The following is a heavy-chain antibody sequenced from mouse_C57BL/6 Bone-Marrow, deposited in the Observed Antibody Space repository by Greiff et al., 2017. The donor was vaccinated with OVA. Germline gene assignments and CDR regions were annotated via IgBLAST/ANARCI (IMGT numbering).Heavy chain of an antibody. Sequence: EVQLQQSGAELVRPGASVKLSCTASGFNIKDDYMHWVKQRPEQGLEWIGWIDPENGDTEYASKFQGKATITADTSSNTAYLQLSSLTSEDTAVYYCTIPYYRYYFDYWGKGTTLTVSS. CDR1: GFNIKDDY. D-gene: IGHD2-14*01. CDR3: TIPYYRYYFDY. V-gene: IGHV14-4*01. J-gene: IGHJ2*01. CDR2: IDPENGDT.